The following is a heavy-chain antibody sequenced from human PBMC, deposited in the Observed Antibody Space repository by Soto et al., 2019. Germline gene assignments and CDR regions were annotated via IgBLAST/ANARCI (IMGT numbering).Heavy chain of an antibody. J-gene: IGHJ4*02. CDR2: ISDDGSNT. Sequence: QVQLVESGGGVVQPGRSLRLSCAASGFTFSRHTMHWVRQAPGKGLEWVAAISDDGSNTYYADSVKGRFTISRDNSKNTLYLQMNSLSSEDTAVHPCPREVYDDFWSGFNTHPYYFDDWGQGTLVTVSS. D-gene: IGHD3-3*01. CDR1: GFTFSRHT. CDR3: PREVYDDFWSGFNTHPYYFDD. V-gene: IGHV3-30-3*01.